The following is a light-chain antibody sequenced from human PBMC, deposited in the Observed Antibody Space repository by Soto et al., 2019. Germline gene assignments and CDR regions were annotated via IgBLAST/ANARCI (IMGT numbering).Light chain of an antibody. V-gene: IGKV3-15*01. Sequence: EIVMTQSPATLSVSPGERATLSCRASQSISSNFAWYQQKPGQAPRLLIYGASTRATGIPASFSGSGSGTEFTLTISSLQSEDFAVYYCQQYNNWPRTFGQGTKVAIK. CDR1: QSISSN. CDR3: QQYNNWPRT. CDR2: GAS. J-gene: IGKJ1*01.